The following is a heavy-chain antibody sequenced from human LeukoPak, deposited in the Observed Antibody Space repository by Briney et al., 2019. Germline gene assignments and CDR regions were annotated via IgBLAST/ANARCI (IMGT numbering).Heavy chain of an antibody. CDR3: ARMYCGGDCYSGSQSDY. CDR1: GGSISSGGYY. V-gene: IGHV4-31*03. CDR2: IYYSGST. Sequence: SQTLSLTCTVSGGSISSGGYYWSWIRQHPGTGLEWIGYIYYSGSTYYNPSLKSRVTISVDTSKNQFSLKLSSVTAADTAVYYCARMYCGGDCYSGSQSDYWGQGTLVTVSS. D-gene: IGHD2-21*02. J-gene: IGHJ4*02.